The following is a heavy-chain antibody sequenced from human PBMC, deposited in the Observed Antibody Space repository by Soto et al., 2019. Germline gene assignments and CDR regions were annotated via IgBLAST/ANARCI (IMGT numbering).Heavy chain of an antibody. CDR3: ARDGGSGWYSGGFDY. D-gene: IGHD6-19*01. Sequence: QVQLVESGGGVFQPGRSLRLSCADSGFTFSSYAMHWVRQAPGKGLEWVAVISYDGSNKYYADSVKGRFTISRDNSKNTLYMQMNSLRAEDTAVYYCARDGGSGWYSGGFDYGGQGTLVTVSS. CDR2: ISYDGSNK. J-gene: IGHJ4*02. V-gene: IGHV3-30-3*01. CDR1: GFTFSSYA.